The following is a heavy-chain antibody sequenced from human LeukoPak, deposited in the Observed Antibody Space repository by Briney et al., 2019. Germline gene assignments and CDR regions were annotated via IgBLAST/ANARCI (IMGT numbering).Heavy chain of an antibody. D-gene: IGHD2-2*01. V-gene: IGHV3-30-3*02. J-gene: IGHJ5*02. CDR1: EFTFDNYA. CDR3: AKSTVVVPAAPYWFDP. Sequence: GGSLRLSCAASEFTFDNYAMSWVRQAPGRGLEWVAVISYDGSNKYYADSVKGRFTISRDNSKYTLYLQMNSLRAEDTAVYYCAKSTVVVPAAPYWFDPWGQGTLVTVSS. CDR2: ISYDGSNK.